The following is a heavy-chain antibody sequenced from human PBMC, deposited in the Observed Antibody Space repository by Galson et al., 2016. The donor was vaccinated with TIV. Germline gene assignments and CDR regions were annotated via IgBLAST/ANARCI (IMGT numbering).Heavy chain of an antibody. CDR3: ARSNSSNFYYTAV. J-gene: IGHJ6*03. V-gene: IGHV1-69*13. D-gene: IGHD2/OR15-2a*01. CDR2: LIPMFGIT. CDR1: GVTFSSYA. Sequence: SVKVSCKASGVTFSSYATSWVRQAPGQGIEWMGGLIPMFGITNYAQRFQGSVTVTADGTTCTAYMERSRLRSEDTAVYYCARSNSSNFYYTAVWGQGTTVTVSS.